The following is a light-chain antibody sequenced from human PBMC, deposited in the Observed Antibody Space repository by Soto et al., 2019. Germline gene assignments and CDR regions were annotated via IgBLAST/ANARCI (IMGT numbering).Light chain of an antibody. CDR1: QSVTTRF. CDR3: QQYSTLPHT. CDR2: GIS. V-gene: IGKV3-20*01. Sequence: ENVLTQSPGPLSLSPGERAPLSCRASQSVTTRFFAWYQQIPGQAPRLLIYGISSRATGIPDRFSGSGSGTDFTLTISRLEPEDFVVYYCQQYSTLPHTFGQGTKLEV. J-gene: IGKJ2*01.